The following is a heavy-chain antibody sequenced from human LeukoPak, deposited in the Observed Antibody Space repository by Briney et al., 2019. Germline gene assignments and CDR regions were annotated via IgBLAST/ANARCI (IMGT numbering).Heavy chain of an antibody. CDR1: GFTFSDYY. D-gene: IGHD2-2*01. Sequence: GGSLRLSCAASGFTFSDYYMSWIRQAPGKGLEWVSYISSSGGTIYYADSVKGRFTISRDNAKNSLYLQMNSLRAEDTAVYYCARDLEKVVPAGSEYFQHWGQGTLVTVSS. CDR2: ISSSGGTI. V-gene: IGHV3-11*04. CDR3: ARDLEKVVPAGSEYFQH. J-gene: IGHJ1*01.